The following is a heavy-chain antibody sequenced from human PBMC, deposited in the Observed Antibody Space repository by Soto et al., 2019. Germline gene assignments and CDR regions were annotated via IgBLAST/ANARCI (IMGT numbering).Heavy chain of an antibody. V-gene: IGHV1-18*04. CDR3: ARDRLRHCSSTTCYYLPSHNDY. D-gene: IGHD2-2*01. J-gene: IGHJ4*02. CDR1: ASTFTSYG. Sequence: ASVKVSCKASASTFTSYGITWARQAPGQGLAWMGWISAYDGDSNYAQKFQGRVTMTTDTSTSTAYMEMRSLRPDDTAVYFCARDRLRHCSSTTCYYLPSHNDYWGQGTLVTVSS. CDR2: ISAYDGDS.